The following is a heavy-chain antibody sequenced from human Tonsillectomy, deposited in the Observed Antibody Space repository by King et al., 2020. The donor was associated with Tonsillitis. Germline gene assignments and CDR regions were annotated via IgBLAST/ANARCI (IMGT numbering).Heavy chain of an antibody. Sequence: VQLVESGADVKKPGASVNVSCRASGYTFTGYSIHWVRQAPGQGLQWMGRIRPDDGGTDYALRFEDRVTMTRDTSITTVYMELTSLRSDDTAVYYCARDTGGWRAFDFWGQGTLVTVSS. CDR2: IRPDDGGT. CDR3: ARDTGGWRAFDF. V-gene: IGHV1-2*06. J-gene: IGHJ4*02. D-gene: IGHD6-19*01. CDR1: GYTFTGYS.